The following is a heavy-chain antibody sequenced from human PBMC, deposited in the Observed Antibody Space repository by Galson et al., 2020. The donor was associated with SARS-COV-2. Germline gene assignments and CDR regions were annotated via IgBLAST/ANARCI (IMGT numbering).Heavy chain of an antibody. J-gene: IGHJ1*01. CDR1: GFTFNTHA. D-gene: IGHD6-19*01. CDR3: VTDPPDSGWAVRD. Sequence: GESLKISCGASGFTFNTHAMHWVRQASGKGLEWVAMIWSYRPNRYYPDSVKGRFTISRDNSKNTVYLEINSLRPEDTAVYYCVTDPPDSGWAVRDWGQGTQVTGSS. CDR2: IWSYRPNR. V-gene: IGHV3-33*01.